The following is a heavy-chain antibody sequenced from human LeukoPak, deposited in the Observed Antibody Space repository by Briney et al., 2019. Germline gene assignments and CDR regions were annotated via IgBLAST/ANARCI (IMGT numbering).Heavy chain of an antibody. V-gene: IGHV4-30-4*01. CDR3: ARNGSGSTWFDP. CDR2: INYSGRN. Sequence: SETLSLTCTVSGGSISSDNYQWRWIRQPPGKGLEWIGYINYSGRNYYNPSLKSRVTISVDTSKNQFSLKLTSVTAADTAVYYCARNGSGSTWFDPWGQGTLVTVSS. CDR1: GGSISSDNYQ. D-gene: IGHD3-10*01. J-gene: IGHJ5*02.